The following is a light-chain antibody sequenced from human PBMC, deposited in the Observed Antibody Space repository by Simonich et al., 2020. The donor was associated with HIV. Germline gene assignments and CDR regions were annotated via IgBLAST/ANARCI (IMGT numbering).Light chain of an antibody. V-gene: IGLV2-14*01. Sequence: QSALTQPASVSGSPGQSSTISCTGTRSDVGDYNYVSWSQQHPGKAPKFMIYAVSMRPSGVSNRFSGSKSGNTASLTISGLQAEDEADYYCSSSTSSSTIGFGGGTKVTVL. J-gene: IGLJ3*02. CDR1: RSDVGDYNY. CDR3: SSSTSSSTIG. CDR2: AVS.